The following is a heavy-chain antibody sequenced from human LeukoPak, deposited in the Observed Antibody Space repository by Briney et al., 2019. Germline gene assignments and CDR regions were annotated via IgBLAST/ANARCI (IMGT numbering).Heavy chain of an antibody. CDR1: GFTFSSYS. Sequence: PGGSLRLSCAASGFTFSSYSMNWVRQAPGKGLEWVSSISSSSSYIYYADSVKGRSTISRDNAKNSLYLQMNSLRAEDTAVYYCAREGYCGGDCYGGVDYWGQGTLVTVSS. CDR3: AREGYCGGDCYGGVDY. CDR2: ISSSSSYI. V-gene: IGHV3-21*01. J-gene: IGHJ4*02. D-gene: IGHD2-21*01.